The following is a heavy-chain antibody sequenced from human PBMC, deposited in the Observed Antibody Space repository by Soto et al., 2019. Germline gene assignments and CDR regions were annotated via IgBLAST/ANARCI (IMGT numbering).Heavy chain of an antibody. Sequence: QVQLLESGGGVVQPGRSLRLSCAASGFTFSSYGMHWVRQAPGKVLEWVAVISYDGSNKYYPDSVKGRFTLSRDNSQSTLYLQMNSLRAEDTGVYYCAKALYSDFWSGYPDYWGQGTLVTVSS. J-gene: IGHJ4*02. CDR1: GFTFSSYG. CDR3: AKALYSDFWSGYPDY. D-gene: IGHD3-3*01. V-gene: IGHV3-30*18. CDR2: ISYDGSNK.